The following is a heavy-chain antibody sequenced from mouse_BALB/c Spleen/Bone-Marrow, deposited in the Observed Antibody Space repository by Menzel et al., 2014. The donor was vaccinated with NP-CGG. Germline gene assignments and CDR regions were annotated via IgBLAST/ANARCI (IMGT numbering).Heavy chain of an antibody. CDR3: ARGSLAYWYFGV. V-gene: IGHV3-2*02. Sequence: VQLQQSGPGLVKPSQSLSLTCTVTGYSITSDNAWNWIRQFPGNKLEWMGYISYSGSTSYNPSLKSRISITRDTSKNQFFLQLNSVTTEDTATYYCARGSLAYWYFGVWGAGTTVIVSS. J-gene: IGHJ1*01. CDR1: GYSITSDNA. D-gene: IGHD4-1*01. CDR2: ISYSGST.